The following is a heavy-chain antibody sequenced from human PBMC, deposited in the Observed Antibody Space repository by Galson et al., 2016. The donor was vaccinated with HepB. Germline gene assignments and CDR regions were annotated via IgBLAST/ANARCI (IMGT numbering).Heavy chain of an antibody. J-gene: IGHJ6*02. V-gene: IGHV1-69*10. Sequence: SVKVSCKVSGGPFSSYGISWVRQAPGQGLEWMGGIIPLLRMTNYAQKFQGRVTFTADESTSTAYVELGSLRLEDTAVYYCARDAGSLTSVYYGMDDWGQGTTVTVS. CDR2: IIPLLRMT. CDR1: GGPFSSYG. CDR3: ARDAGSLTSVYYGMDD. D-gene: IGHD1-1*01.